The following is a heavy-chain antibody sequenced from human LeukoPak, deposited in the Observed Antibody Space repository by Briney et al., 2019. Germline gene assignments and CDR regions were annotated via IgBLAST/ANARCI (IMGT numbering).Heavy chain of an antibody. CDR3: ARDTLGEGEDANYAVYYFDY. CDR2: ISGSGGKT. V-gene: IGHV3-23*01. CDR1: GFPFGSYA. D-gene: IGHD4/OR15-4a*01. J-gene: IGHJ4*02. Sequence: GGSLRLSCAASGFPFGSYAMTWVRQAPGKGLEGVSGISGSGGKTYNADSLKGRFTISRDNAKNSLYLQMKSLRADDTAVYYCARDTLGEGEDANYAVYYFDYWGQGTVVTVSS.